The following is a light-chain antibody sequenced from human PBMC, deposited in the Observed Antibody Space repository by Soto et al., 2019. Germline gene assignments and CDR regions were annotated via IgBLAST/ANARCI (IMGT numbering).Light chain of an antibody. Sequence: DIQMTQSPSTLSASVGDRVTITCRASQSITDWLAWYQQKPGKAPKFLIYKASNLESGVPSRFSGSGSGTEFTLTISSVQPDDFASYYCQYLDKYSWTFGQGTKVEIK. CDR1: QSITDW. J-gene: IGKJ1*01. CDR3: QYLDKYSWT. CDR2: KAS. V-gene: IGKV1-5*03.